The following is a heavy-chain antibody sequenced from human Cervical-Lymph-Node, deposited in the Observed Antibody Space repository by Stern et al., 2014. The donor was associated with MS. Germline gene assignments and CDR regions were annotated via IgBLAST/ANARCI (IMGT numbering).Heavy chain of an antibody. V-gene: IGHV1-69*01. Sequence: VQLVQSGAEVKKPGSSVKVSCKASGGTFSTYTFSWVRQAPGQGLERMGGIVPVFPATNYAHKFKGRVTISADASTSTAYLDLTSLILEDTAVYYCATGGSRYFDYWGQGTLVTVSS. CDR3: ATGGSRYFDY. J-gene: IGHJ4*02. CDR1: GGTFSTYT. D-gene: IGHD3-16*01. CDR2: IVPVFPAT.